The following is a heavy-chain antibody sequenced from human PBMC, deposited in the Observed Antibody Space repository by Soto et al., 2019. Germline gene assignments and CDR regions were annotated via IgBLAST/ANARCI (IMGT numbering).Heavy chain of an antibody. CDR1: GFTFDDYA. V-gene: IGHV3-43D*04. CDR2: ISWDGGST. CDR3: AKDIDALRYLYGMDV. Sequence: EVQLVESGGVVVQPGGSLRLSCAASGFTFDDYAMHWVRQAPGKGLEWVSLISWDGGSTYYADSVKGRFTISRDNSKNSLYLQMKSLRAEDTALYYCAKDIDALRYLYGMDVWGLGTTVTVSS. J-gene: IGHJ6*02. D-gene: IGHD3-9*01.